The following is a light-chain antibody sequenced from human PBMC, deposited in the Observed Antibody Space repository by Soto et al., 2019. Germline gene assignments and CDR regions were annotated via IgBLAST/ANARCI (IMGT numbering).Light chain of an antibody. Sequence: QSALTQPASVSGSPGQSITISCTGSSSDVGAYNFVSWYQQHPGKVPKLIICEVSNRPSGVSHRFAGSKSGNTASLISSGLQAEDAADYYCSSVTTTASVIFGGGTKLTVL. CDR3: SSVTTTASVI. V-gene: IGLV2-14*01. CDR2: EVS. J-gene: IGLJ2*01. CDR1: SSDVGAYNF.